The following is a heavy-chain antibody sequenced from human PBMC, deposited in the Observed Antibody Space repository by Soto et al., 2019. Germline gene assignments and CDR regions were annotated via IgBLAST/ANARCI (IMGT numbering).Heavy chain of an antibody. CDR1: GYNFTSYW. CDR3: ARRGYDFWSGLDV. J-gene: IGHJ6*02. D-gene: IGHD3-3*01. CDR2: IDPTDSFT. V-gene: IGHV5-10-1*01. Sequence: GSSLKISCKCSGYNFTSYWIIWVRQMPGKGLEWMGNIDPTDSFTNYSPSFQGHVTISTDKSMSTAYLQWGTLKASDTAMYYCARRGYDFWSGLDVWGQGTTVTVSS.